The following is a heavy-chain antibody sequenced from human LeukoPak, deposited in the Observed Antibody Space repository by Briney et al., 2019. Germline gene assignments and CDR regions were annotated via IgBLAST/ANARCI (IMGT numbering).Heavy chain of an antibody. CDR2: IRYDGSNK. Sequence: GGSLRLSCAASGFTFSSYGMHWVRQAPGKGLEWVAFIRYDGSNKYYADSVKGRFTISRDNSKNTLYLQMNSLRAEDTAVYYCAKGCRSTSCHYYYYYMDVWGKGTTVTVSS. V-gene: IGHV3-30*02. CDR3: AKGCRSTSCHYYYYYMDV. D-gene: IGHD2-2*01. CDR1: GFTFSSYG. J-gene: IGHJ6*03.